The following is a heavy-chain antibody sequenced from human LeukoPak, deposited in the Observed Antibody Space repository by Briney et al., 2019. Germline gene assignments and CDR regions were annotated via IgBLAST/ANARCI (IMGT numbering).Heavy chain of an antibody. J-gene: IGHJ1*01. V-gene: IGHV1-3*01. CDR2: INAGSGNT. D-gene: IGHD4-11*01. CDR1: GYTFTSYA. Sequence: GASVKVSCKASGYTFTSYAMHWVRQAPGQRLEWMGWINAGSGNTRYSQKFQGRVTMTRDTSASTVYMDLSSLRSEDTAVYYCARDDYSWEGYFQHWGQGTLVTVSS. CDR3: ARDDYSWEGYFQH.